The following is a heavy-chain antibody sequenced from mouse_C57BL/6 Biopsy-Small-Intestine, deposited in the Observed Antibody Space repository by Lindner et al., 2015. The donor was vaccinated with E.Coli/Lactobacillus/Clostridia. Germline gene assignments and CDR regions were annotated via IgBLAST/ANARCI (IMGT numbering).Heavy chain of an antibody. J-gene: IGHJ4*01. CDR3: ARSHNGFYAMDY. D-gene: IGHD2-2*01. CDR1: GYAFSSFW. Sequence: VQLQESGPELVKPGASLKISCKASGYAFSSFWMNWVKQRPGKGLEWIGRIYPGDGDTNYNGKFKGKATLTADKSSSTAYMQLSSLTSEDSAVYFCARSHNGFYAMDYWGQGTSVTVSS. V-gene: IGHV1-82*01. CDR2: IYPGDGDT.